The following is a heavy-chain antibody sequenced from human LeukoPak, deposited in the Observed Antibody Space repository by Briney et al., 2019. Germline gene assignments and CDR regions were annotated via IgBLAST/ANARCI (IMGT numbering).Heavy chain of an antibody. CDR1: GFTFSSYW. CDR3: ARCVFWGGYYIDY. D-gene: IGHD3-3*01. CDR2: IKQDGSEK. Sequence: GGSLRLSCAASGFTFSSYWMSWVRQAPGKGLEWVANIKQDGSEKYYVDSVKGRFTISRDNAKNSLYLQINRLRAEDTAVYYCARCVFWGGYYIDYWGQGTLVTVSS. J-gene: IGHJ4*02. V-gene: IGHV3-7*01.